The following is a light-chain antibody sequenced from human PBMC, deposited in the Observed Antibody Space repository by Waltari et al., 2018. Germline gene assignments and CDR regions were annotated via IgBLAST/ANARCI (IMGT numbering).Light chain of an antibody. CDR3: QQYYSLPLT. CDR2: WAS. CDR1: QSLLSRSNNKNY. Sequence: DIVMTQSPDSLAVSLGERATINCTSSQSLLSRSNNKNYLTWYRQKPGQPPKLLIYWASSRESGFPDRFSGSGYGADFTLTISSLQAEDVAVYYCQQYYSLPLTFGGGTKVEI. J-gene: IGKJ4*01. V-gene: IGKV4-1*01.